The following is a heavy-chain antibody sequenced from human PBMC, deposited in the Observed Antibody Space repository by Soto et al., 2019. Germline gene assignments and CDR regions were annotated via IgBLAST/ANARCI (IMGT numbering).Heavy chain of an antibody. CDR2: IYYSGST. V-gene: IGHV4-39*01. CDR1: GDSLCSSRYY. D-gene: IGHD5-12*01. Sequence: QLRLQESGPGLVKPSETLSISCSVSGDSLCSSRYYWGWVRQPPGKGLEWIGSIYYSGSTHYKPSLKSLVTISADTSKMQFSLKLNSVTAADTAVYYCVGIEGYDFDYWGQGTLVTVSS. CDR3: VGIEGYDFDY. J-gene: IGHJ4*02.